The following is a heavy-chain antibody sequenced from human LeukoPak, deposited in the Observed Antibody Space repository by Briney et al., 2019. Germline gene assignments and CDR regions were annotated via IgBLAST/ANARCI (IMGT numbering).Heavy chain of an antibody. Sequence: PGGSLRLSCAASGFTFSRYWIHWVRQAPGKGLEWVAVISFDGSNKFYADSVKGRITISRDNSKNTLYLQMNSLRPEDTAVYYCARDISLAAVAATGNDAFDVWGQGTMVTVSP. CDR2: ISFDGSNK. V-gene: IGHV3-30-3*01. CDR3: ARDISLAAVAATGNDAFDV. J-gene: IGHJ3*01. CDR1: GFTFSRYW. D-gene: IGHD6-13*01.